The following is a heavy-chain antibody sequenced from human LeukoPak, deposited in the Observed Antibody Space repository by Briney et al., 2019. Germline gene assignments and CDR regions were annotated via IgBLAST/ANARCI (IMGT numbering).Heavy chain of an antibody. J-gene: IGHJ4*02. D-gene: IGHD3-10*01. CDR3: ARHSGGSGSYYNDGFDY. Sequence: PSATLSLACTVSGGSISSYYWSWIRQPPGKGLEWIGYIYYSGSTNYNPSLKSRVTISVDTSKNQFSLKLSSVTAADTAVHYCARHSGGSGSYYNDGFDYWGQGTLVTVSS. V-gene: IGHV4-59*08. CDR1: GGSISSYY. CDR2: IYYSGST.